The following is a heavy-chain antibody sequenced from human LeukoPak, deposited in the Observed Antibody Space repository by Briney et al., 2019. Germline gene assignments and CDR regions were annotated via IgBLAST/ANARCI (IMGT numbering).Heavy chain of an antibody. V-gene: IGHV3-23*01. D-gene: IGHD6-13*01. Sequence: GGSLRLSCAASGFTFSSYAMSWVRQAPGKGLEWVSAISGSGGSTYYADSVKGRFTISRDNSKHTLYLQMNSLRAEDTAVYYCASRGGYSSSWYSTFYYGMDVWGQGTTVTVSS. CDR3: ASRGGYSSSWYSTFYYGMDV. CDR1: GFTFSSYA. CDR2: ISGSGGST. J-gene: IGHJ6*02.